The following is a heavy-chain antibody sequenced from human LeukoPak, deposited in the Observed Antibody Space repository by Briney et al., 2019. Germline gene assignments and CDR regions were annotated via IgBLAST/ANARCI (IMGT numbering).Heavy chain of an antibody. CDR1: GFTVSSNY. Sequence: GGSLRLSCAASGFTVSSNYMSWVRQAPGKGLEWVSVIYSGGSTYYADSVKGRFTISRDNSKNTLYHQMNSLRAEDTAVYYCARDPGRMGIRTPYWGQGTLVTVSS. CDR2: IYSGGST. V-gene: IGHV3-53*01. J-gene: IGHJ4*02. D-gene: IGHD3-16*01. CDR3: ARDPGRMGIRTPY.